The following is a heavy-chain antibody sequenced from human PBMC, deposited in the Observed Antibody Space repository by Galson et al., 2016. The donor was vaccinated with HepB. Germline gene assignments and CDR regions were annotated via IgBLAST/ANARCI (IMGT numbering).Heavy chain of an antibody. V-gene: IGHV3-23*03. D-gene: IGHD2-15*01. CDR2: VSSGGDTT. J-gene: IGHJ5*02. Sequence: LRLSCAASGFTFSNYHMNWVRQSQERGLEWVSFVSSGGDTTYYIDSVRGRLTVSRDNSKDTLYLQMDNLRAEDTATYYCAKDHGYCRGGSCHFDRLAWGLGTLVTVSS. CDR3: AKDHGYCRGGSCHFDRLA. CDR1: GFTFSNYH.